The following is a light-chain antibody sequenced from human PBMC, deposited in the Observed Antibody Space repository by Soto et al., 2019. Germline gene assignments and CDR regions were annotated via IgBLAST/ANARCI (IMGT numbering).Light chain of an antibody. V-gene: IGLV2-14*01. CDR3: TSYAGSNNYYL. CDR1: SSDVGAYNF. CDR2: EVS. J-gene: IGLJ1*01. Sequence: QSVLTQPASVSGSPGQSITISCTGTSSDVGAYNFVSWHQQHPGKAPKLMIYEVSDRPSGVSTRFSGSKSGSTASLTISGLQTEDEADYYCTSYAGSNNYYLFGTGTKVTVL.